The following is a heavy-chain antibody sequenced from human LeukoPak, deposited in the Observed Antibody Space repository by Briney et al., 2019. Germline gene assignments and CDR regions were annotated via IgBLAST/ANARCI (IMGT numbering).Heavy chain of an antibody. V-gene: IGHV4-59*01. D-gene: IGHD6-13*01. J-gene: IGHJ4*02. CDR1: GGSMSYYY. CDR2: KYYDGNSGNT. CDR3: ARVGRSSSWSPREWVFDY. Sequence: SETLSLTCTVSGGSMSYYYWTWIRQTPGKGLEWIGYKYYDGNSGNTNYNPSLESRVTISVDTSKNHVSLNLTSVTAADTAVYYCARVGRSSSWSPREWVFDYWGQGTLVTVSS.